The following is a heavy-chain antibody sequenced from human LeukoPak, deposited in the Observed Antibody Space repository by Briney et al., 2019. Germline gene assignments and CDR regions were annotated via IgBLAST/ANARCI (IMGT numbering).Heavy chain of an antibody. V-gene: IGHV1-2*06. J-gene: IGHJ3*02. D-gene: IGHD1-26*01. CDR2: INPNSGGT. CDR3: ARDQRIVGATPRAFDI. Sequence: GASVKVSCKASGYTFTSYDINWVRQATGQGLEWMGRINPNSGGTNYAQKFQGRVTMTRDTSISTAYMELSRLRSDDTAVYYCARDQRIVGATPRAFDIWGQGTMVTVSS. CDR1: GYTFTSYD.